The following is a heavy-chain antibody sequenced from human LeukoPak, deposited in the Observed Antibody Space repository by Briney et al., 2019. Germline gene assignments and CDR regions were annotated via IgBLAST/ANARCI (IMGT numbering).Heavy chain of an antibody. CDR1: GNYW. V-gene: IGHV3-74*01. J-gene: IGHJ5*02. CDR3: IRDFRSADL. Sequence: GGSLRLSCAASGNYWMHWVRQPPGKGLVWVSRIYVDGRTTNYADSVKGRFTISRDNAKNTVYLEMNSLSVEDTATYYCIRDFRSADLWGQGTLVTVSS. CDR2: IYVDGRTT.